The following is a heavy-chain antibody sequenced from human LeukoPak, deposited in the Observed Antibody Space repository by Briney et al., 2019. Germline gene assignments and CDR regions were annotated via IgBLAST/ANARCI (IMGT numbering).Heavy chain of an antibody. CDR3: ARDDYGSGNMDV. CDR1: GGSVSSYS. D-gene: IGHD3-10*01. V-gene: IGHV4-59*02. CDR2: IYYSGST. J-gene: IGHJ6*03. Sequence: SETLSLTCTVSGGSVSSYSWSWIRQTPGKGLEWIGYIYYSGSTTYNSSLKSRVTISVDTSKNQFSLKLTSVTAADTAVYYCARDDYGSGNMDVWGKGTTVTVSS.